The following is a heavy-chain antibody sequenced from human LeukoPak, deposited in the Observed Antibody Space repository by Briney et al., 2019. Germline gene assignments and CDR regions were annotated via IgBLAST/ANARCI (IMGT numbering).Heavy chain of an antibody. J-gene: IGHJ3*02. V-gene: IGHV1-46*01. CDR1: GYTFTSYY. D-gene: IGHD2-15*01. CDR3: ARYGFSAVLQGGCYALDI. CDR2: INPTSGDT. Sequence: GASVKVSCKASGYTFTSYYVHWVRQAPGQGLQWMGIINPTSGDTIYAQKFQGRVTMTRDMSTNTVYMELSSLRSENMRVYYCARYGFSAVLQGGCYALDIWGKGTTVTVSS.